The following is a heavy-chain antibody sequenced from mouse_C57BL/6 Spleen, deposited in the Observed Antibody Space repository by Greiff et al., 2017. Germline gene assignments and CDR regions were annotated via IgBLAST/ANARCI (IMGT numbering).Heavy chain of an antibody. Sequence: EVQRVESEGGLVQPGGSVKLSCTASGFTFSDYYMAWVRQVPEKGLEWVGNINYDGSRTYYLASLKSRFIFSTDNATNTVYLQMSNLKSEDTATYYCARALYYCSSPWSFDVWGTGTTVTVSS. V-gene: IGHV5-16*01. J-gene: IGHJ1*03. CDR3: ARALYYCSSPWSFDV. D-gene: IGHD1-1*01. CDR2: INYDGSRT. CDR1: GFTFSDYY.